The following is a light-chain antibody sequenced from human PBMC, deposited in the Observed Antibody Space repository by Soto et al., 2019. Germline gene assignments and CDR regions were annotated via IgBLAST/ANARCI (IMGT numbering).Light chain of an antibody. Sequence: DIPMTQSPSSLSASVGDRVTITCRASQSISSYLNWYQQKPGKAPKLLIYAASSLKSGVPSRFSGSGSGTDFTLTISSLQPEDFATYYCQPSYSTPYTFGQGTKLEIK. CDR3: QPSYSTPYT. CDR2: AAS. J-gene: IGKJ2*01. CDR1: QSISSY. V-gene: IGKV1-39*01.